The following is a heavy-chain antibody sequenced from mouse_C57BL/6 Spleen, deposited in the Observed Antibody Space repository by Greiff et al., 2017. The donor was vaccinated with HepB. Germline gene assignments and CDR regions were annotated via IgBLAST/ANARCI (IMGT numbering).Heavy chain of an antibody. Sequence: QVQLQQPGAELVKPGASVKMSCKASGYTFTSYWITWVKQRPGQGLEWIGDIYPGSGSTNYNEKFKSKATLTVDTSSSTAYMQLSSLTSEDSAVYDCARKRRLASYAMDYWGQGTSVTVSS. J-gene: IGHJ4*01. CDR2: IYPGSGST. CDR3: ARKRRLASYAMDY. V-gene: IGHV1-55*01. CDR1: GYTFTSYW. D-gene: IGHD4-1*01.